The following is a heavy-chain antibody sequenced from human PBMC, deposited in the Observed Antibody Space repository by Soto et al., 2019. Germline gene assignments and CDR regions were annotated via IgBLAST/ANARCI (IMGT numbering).Heavy chain of an antibody. CDR1: VFTFSSYA. V-gene: IGHV3-23*01. J-gene: IGHJ6*03. CDR3: AKNYGASYYYYMDV. Sequence: GGPLRLSCAASVFTFSSYAMSWVRQAPGKGLEWVSAISGSGGSTNYADTVKGRFTISRDNSKNTLYLQMNSLRAEDTAVYYCAKNYGASYYYYMDVWGKGTTVTVSS. CDR2: ISGSGGST. D-gene: IGHD1-7*01.